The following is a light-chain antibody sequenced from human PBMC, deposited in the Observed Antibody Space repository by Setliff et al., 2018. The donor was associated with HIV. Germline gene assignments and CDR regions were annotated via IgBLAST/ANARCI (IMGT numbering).Light chain of an antibody. CDR1: SSDVGGCNY. J-gene: IGLJ1*01. CDR3: SSCTSSSTYV. V-gene: IGLV2-14*03. Sequence: QSALTQPASVSGSPGQSITISCTGTSSDVGGCNYVSWYQHHPGKAPKLMIYDVSNRPSGVSNRFSGSKSGNTASLTISGLQAEDEADYYCSSCTSSSTYVFGSGTKVTVL. CDR2: DVS.